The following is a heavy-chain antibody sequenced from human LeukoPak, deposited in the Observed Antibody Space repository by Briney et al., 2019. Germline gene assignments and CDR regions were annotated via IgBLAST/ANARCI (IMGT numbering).Heavy chain of an antibody. J-gene: IGHJ6*03. Sequence: SETLSLTCTVSGGSISSYYWSWIRQPPGKGLEYIGYIHYSGSTNYNPSLKSRVTMSVDTSKNQFSLKLSSVTAADTAVYYCARSIIAAAGQDYYYYYYMDVWGKGTTVTISS. CDR3: ARSIIAAAGQDYYYYYYMDV. CDR1: GGSISSYY. V-gene: IGHV4-59*12. D-gene: IGHD6-13*01. CDR2: IHYSGST.